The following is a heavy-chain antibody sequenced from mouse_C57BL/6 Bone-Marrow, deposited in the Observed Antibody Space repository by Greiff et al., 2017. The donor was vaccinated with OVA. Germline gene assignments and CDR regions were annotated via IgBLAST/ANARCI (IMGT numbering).Heavy chain of an antibody. Sequence: EVMLVESGGGLVKPGGSLKLSCAASGFTFSSYAMSWVRQTPEKRLEWVATISDGGSYTYYPDNVQGRFTISRDNAKNNLYLQMSHLKSEDTAMYYCARGATTVVGYFDVWGTGTTVTVSS. V-gene: IGHV5-4*03. D-gene: IGHD1-1*01. CDR3: ARGATTVVGYFDV. CDR1: GFTFSSYA. J-gene: IGHJ1*03. CDR2: ISDGGSYT.